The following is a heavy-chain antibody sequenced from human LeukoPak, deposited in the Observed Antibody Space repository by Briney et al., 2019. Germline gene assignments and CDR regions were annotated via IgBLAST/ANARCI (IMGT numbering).Heavy chain of an antibody. J-gene: IGHJ4*02. D-gene: IGHD7-27*01. CDR3: ARDKMTGDSYFDY. V-gene: IGHV3-7*01. Sequence: PGGSLRLSCAASGFTFNNYAMDWVRQAPGKGLEWVAHIKQDGSEKNYVDSVKGRFTISRDNAKNSLILEMDGLRVEDTAVYYCARDKMTGDSYFDYWGQGTLVTVSS. CDR1: GFTFNNYA. CDR2: IKQDGSEK.